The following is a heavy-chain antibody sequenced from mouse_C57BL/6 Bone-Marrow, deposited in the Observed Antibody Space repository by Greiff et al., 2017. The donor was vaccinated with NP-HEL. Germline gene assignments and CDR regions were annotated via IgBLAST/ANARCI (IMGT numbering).Heavy chain of an antibody. V-gene: IGHV1-19*01. J-gene: IGHJ3*01. Sequence: EVQLQQSGPVLVKPGASVKMSCKASGYTFTDYYMNWVKQSHGKSLEWIGVINPYNGGTSYNQKFKGKATLTVDKSSSTAYMELNSLTSEDSAVYYCARGGYYGSLAWFAYWGQGTLVTVSA. D-gene: IGHD1-1*01. CDR3: ARGGYYGSLAWFAY. CDR2: INPYNGGT. CDR1: GYTFTDYY.